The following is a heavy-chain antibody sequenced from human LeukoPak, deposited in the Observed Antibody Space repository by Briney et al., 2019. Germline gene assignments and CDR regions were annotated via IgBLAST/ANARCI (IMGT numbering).Heavy chain of an antibody. CDR2: IYHSGST. D-gene: IGHD3-10*01. Sequence: SETLSLTCTVSGYSISSGYYWGWIRQPPGKGLEWIGSIYHSGSTYYNPSLKSRVTISVDTSKNQFSLKLSSVTAADTAVYYCARGVRDYYGSGSYPTYFDYWGQGTLVTVSS. V-gene: IGHV4-38-2*02. CDR1: GYSISSGYY. CDR3: ARGVRDYYGSGSYPTYFDY. J-gene: IGHJ4*02.